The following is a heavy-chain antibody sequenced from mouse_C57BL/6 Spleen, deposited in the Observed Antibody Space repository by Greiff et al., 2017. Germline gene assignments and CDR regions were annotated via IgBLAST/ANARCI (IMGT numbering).Heavy chain of an antibody. J-gene: IGHJ3*01. CDR1: GYTFTSYW. Sequence: QVQLQQPGAELVKPGASVKMSCKASGYTFTSYWITWVKQRPGQGLEWIGDIYPGSGSTNYNEKFKSKATLTVDTSSSTAYMQLSSLTSEDSAVYYCARGEDNLAWFAYGGQGTLVTVAA. CDR3: ARGEDNLAWFAY. V-gene: IGHV1-55*01. CDR2: IYPGSGST.